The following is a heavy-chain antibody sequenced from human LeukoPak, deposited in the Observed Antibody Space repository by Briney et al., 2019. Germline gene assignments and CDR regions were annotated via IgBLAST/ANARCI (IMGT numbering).Heavy chain of an antibody. D-gene: IGHD6-13*01. CDR1: GDSVSSNSAT. V-gene: IGHV6-1*01. J-gene: IGHJ4*02. CDR3: TRAFLYSSSSTFDY. Sequence: SQTLSLTCAISGDSVSSNSATWNWIRQSPSRGLEWLGRTYYRSEWFNDYAVSVKSRITINPDTSENQFSLQLNSVTPEDTAVYYCTRAFLYSSSSTFDYWGQGTLVTVSS. CDR2: TYYRSEWFN.